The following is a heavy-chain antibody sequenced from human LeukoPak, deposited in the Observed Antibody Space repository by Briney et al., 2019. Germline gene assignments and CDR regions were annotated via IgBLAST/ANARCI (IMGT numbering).Heavy chain of an antibody. CDR2: ISGSSSYI. Sequence: PGGSLRLSCAASGFTFSSYSMNWVRQAPGKGLEWVSSISGSSSYIYYADSVKGRFTISRDNAKNSLYLQMNSLRAEDTAVYYCARDCSGGSCYPTPFDYWGQGTLVTVSS. CDR3: ARDCSGGSCYPTPFDY. J-gene: IGHJ4*02. V-gene: IGHV3-21*01. CDR1: GFTFSSYS. D-gene: IGHD2-15*01.